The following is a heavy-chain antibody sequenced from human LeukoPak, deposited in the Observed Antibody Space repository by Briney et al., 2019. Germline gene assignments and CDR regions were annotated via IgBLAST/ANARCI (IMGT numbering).Heavy chain of an antibody. V-gene: IGHV3-7*01. Sequence: GGSLRLSCAASGFTFSSHWMSWVRQAPGKGLEWVANINQDGSGKNYVDSVKGRFTISRDNAKNSLYLQMSSLRADDTAVYYCTRGHDWGHGTLVTVSS. CDR3: TRGHD. J-gene: IGHJ4*01. CDR2: INQDGSGK. CDR1: GFTFSSHW.